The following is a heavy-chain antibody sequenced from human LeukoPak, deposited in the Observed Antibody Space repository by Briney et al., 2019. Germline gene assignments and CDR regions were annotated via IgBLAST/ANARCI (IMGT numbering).Heavy chain of an antibody. CDR2: IYYSGST. D-gene: IGHD3-22*01. Sequence: PSETLSLTCTVSGGSISSGDYYWSWIRQPPGKGLEWIGYIYYSGSTNYNPSLKSRVTISVDTSKNQFSLKLSSVTAADTAVYYCARARSSYYDSSGYQILNWFDPWGQGTLVTVSS. V-gene: IGHV4-30-4*08. CDR3: ARARSSYYDSSGYQILNWFDP. CDR1: GGSISSGDYY. J-gene: IGHJ5*02.